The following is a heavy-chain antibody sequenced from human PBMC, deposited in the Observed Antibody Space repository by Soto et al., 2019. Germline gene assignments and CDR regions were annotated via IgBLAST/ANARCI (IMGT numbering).Heavy chain of an antibody. J-gene: IGHJ4*02. V-gene: IGHV1-3*05. CDR3: ARAVAVAADFDY. CDR1: GYTFTGYA. Sequence: QVQLVQFGAEEKKPGASVKVSCKASGYTFTGYAMHWVRQAPGHRLEWMGWINAGNGNTKYSQKFQGRVTITRDTSASTTYMELSSLRSEDTAVYYCARAVAVAADFDYWGQGTLVTVSS. D-gene: IGHD6-19*01. CDR2: INAGNGNT.